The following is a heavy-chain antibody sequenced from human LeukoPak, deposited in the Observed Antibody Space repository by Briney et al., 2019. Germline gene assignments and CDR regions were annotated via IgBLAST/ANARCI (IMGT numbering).Heavy chain of an antibody. CDR3: ASKDY. CDR2: ISYDGSNK. J-gene: IGHJ4*02. Sequence: PGRSLRLSCAASGFTFSSYAMHWVRQAPGKGLEWVAVISYDGSNKYYADSVKGRFTISRGNSKNTLYLQMNSLRAEDTAVYYCASKDYWGQGTLVTVSS. V-gene: IGHV3-30*04. CDR1: GFTFSSYA.